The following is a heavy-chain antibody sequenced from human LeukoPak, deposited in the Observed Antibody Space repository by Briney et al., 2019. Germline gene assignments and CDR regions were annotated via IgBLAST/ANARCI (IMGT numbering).Heavy chain of an antibody. Sequence: SETLSLTCTVSGGSISSYYWSWIRQPPGKGLEWIGYIYYSGSTNYNPSLKSRVTISVDTSKNQFTLKLSSVTAADTAVYYCARGRYGWLPFDFWGQGTLVTVSS. V-gene: IGHV4-59*01. D-gene: IGHD3-16*01. CDR3: ARGRYGWLPFDF. J-gene: IGHJ4*02. CDR2: IYYSGST. CDR1: GGSISSYY.